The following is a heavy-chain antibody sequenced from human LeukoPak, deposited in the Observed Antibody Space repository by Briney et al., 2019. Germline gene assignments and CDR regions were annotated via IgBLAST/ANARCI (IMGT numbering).Heavy chain of an antibody. CDR3: ARDPEGVGWFDP. J-gene: IGHJ5*02. Sequence: SVKVSCNPSGGTFSSYAISWVRQAPGQGREWKGGIIPIFGTANYAQKFQGRVTITADKSTSTAYMELSSLRSEDTAVYYCARDPEGVGWFDPWGQGTLVTVCS. D-gene: IGHD3-16*01. CDR1: GGTFSSYA. V-gene: IGHV1-69*06. CDR2: IIPIFGTA.